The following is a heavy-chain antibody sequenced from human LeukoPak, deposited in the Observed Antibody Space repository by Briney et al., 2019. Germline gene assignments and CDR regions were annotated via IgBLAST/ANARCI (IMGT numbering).Heavy chain of an antibody. Sequence: SETLSLTCVVSGGSVSGYYWGWIRQPPGRGLEWLGYVYYSGSTNYNPSFKSRITISVDTSRNQFSLQLSSVTAADTAVYYCARIHRYCSGGACYVLDNWGQGTLVAVSS. CDR3: ARIHRYCSGGACYVLDN. V-gene: IGHV4-59*02. D-gene: IGHD2-15*01. J-gene: IGHJ4*02. CDR1: GGSVSGYY. CDR2: VYYSGST.